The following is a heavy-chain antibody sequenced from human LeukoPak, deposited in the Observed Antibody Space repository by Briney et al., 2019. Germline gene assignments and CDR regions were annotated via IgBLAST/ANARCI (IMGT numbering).Heavy chain of an antibody. V-gene: IGHV4-59*01. CDR1: GGSISSYY. D-gene: IGHD5-18*01. CDR2: IYYSGST. CDR3: AISMDTAMVNYYGMDV. Sequence: SETLSLTCTVSGGSISSYYWSWIRQPPGKGLEWIGYIYYSGSTNYNPSLKSRVTISVDTSKNQFSLKLSSVTAADTAVYYCAISMDTAMVNYYGMDVWGQGTTVTVSS. J-gene: IGHJ6*02.